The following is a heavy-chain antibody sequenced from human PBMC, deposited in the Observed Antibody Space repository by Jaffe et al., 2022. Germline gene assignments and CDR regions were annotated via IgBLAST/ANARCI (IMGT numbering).Heavy chain of an antibody. CDR1: GFSLSTSGMC. D-gene: IGHD6-13*01. Sequence: QVTLRESGPALVKPTQTLTLTCTFSGFSLSTSGMCVSWVRQPPGKALEWLALIDWDDDKYYSTSLKTRLTISKDTSKNQVVLTMTNMDPVDTATYYCARIRAAAGTSVYDYWGQGTLVTVSS. V-gene: IGHV2-70*20. J-gene: IGHJ4*02. CDR3: ARIRAAAGTSVYDY. CDR2: IDWDDDK.